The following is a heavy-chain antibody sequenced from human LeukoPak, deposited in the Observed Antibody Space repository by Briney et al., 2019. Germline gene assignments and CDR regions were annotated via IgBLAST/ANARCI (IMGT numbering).Heavy chain of an antibody. CDR2: ISSSRTFI. CDR1: GFTFSTYS. D-gene: IGHD1-20*01. V-gene: IGHV3-48*01. J-gene: IGHJ4*02. CDR3: VRGHNWAFDY. Sequence: PGGSLRLSCAASGFTFSTYSMNWGRQAPGKGLEWISYISSSRTFIWYADSVKGRFAISRDSAKDSLYLQMNSLRAEDTAIYYCVRGHNWAFDYWGQGTLVTVSS.